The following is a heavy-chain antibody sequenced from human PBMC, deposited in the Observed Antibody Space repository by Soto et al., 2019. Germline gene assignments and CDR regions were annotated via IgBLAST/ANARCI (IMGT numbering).Heavy chain of an antibody. CDR2: INHSGST. CDR1: GGSFSGYY. Sequence: QVQLQQWGAGLLKPSETLSLTCAVYGGSFSGYYWSWIRQPPGKGLEWIGEINHSGSTNYNPSLKSRVTISVDTSKNQFSLKLSSVTAADTAVSYCARRRRGECGGDCYYDAFDIWGQVTMVTVSS. J-gene: IGHJ3*02. D-gene: IGHD2-21*02. CDR3: ARRRRGECGGDCYYDAFDI. V-gene: IGHV4-34*01.